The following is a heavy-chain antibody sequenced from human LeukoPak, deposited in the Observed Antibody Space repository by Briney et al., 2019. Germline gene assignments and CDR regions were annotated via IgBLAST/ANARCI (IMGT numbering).Heavy chain of an antibody. CDR1: GFTFSSYG. V-gene: IGHV3-23*01. Sequence: GGSLRLSCAASGFTFSSYGMHWVRQAPGKGLDWVSGISGSGSNTYYADSVKGRFTISRDNSKNTLYLQMNSLRAEDTAVYYCAKSVVVITFRFDDWGQGALVTVSS. J-gene: IGHJ4*02. D-gene: IGHD2-15*01. CDR3: AKSVVVITFRFDD. CDR2: ISGSGSNT.